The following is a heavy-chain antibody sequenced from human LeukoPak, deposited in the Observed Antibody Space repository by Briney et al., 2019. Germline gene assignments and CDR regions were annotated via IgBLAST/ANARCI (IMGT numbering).Heavy chain of an antibody. V-gene: IGHV1-69*13. CDR3: ARGWIAETTVVTPYNY. CDR2: IIPIFGTA. Sequence: GASVKVSCKASGGTFINYAVNWVRRAPGQGLEWMGGIIPIFGTAHYAQKFQGRVTITADESTSTAYMQLSSLRSEDTAVYYCARGWIAETTVVTPYNYWGQGTLVTVSS. J-gene: IGHJ4*02. D-gene: IGHD4-23*01. CDR1: GGTFINYA.